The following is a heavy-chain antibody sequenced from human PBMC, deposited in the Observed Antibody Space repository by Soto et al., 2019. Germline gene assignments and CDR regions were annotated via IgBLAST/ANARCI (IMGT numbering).Heavy chain of an antibody. CDR1: GYTFTSYY. V-gene: IGHV1-46*01. CDR2: INPSGGST. CDR3: ARACRDSSGYTWYYFDY. J-gene: IGHJ4*02. Sequence: ASVKVSCKASGYTFTSYYMHWVRQAPGQGLEWMGIINPSGGSTSYAQKFQGRVTMTRDTSTSTVYMELSSLRSEDTAVYYCARACRDSSGYTWYYFDYWGQGTLVTVSS. D-gene: IGHD3-22*01.